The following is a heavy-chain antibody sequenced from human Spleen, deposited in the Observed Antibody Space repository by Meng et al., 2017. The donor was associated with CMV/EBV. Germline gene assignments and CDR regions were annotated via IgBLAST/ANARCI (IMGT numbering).Heavy chain of an antibody. D-gene: IGHD6-6*01. J-gene: IGHJ4*02. CDR3: ARVPDSRAPEDDY. CDR1: GGTFSSYA. V-gene: IGHV1-69*05. Sequence: TASGGTFSSYAINWGRQAPGHGLEWIGNIIPMFRKTNYAQKFQGRVTITTGESSGTVFMELSSLTLDDTAIYFCARVPDSRAPEDDYWGQGTLVTVSS. CDR2: IIPMFRKT.